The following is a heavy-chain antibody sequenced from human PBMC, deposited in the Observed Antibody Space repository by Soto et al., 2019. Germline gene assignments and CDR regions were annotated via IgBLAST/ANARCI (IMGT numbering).Heavy chain of an antibody. CDR2: IYYSGST. D-gene: IGHD3-10*01. CDR3: ARRLVRGPIDY. J-gene: IGHJ4*02. V-gene: IGHV4-59*01. CDR1: GGSISSFF. Sequence: SETLSLTCTVSGGSISSFFWNWIRQPPGKGLEWIGYIYYSGSTIYNPSLTSRVAISVDTSNNQFSLNLTSVTAADTAIYYCARRLVRGPIDYWGQGTLVTVSS.